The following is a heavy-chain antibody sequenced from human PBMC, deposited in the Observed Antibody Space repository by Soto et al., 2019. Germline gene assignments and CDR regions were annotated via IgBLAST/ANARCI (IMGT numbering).Heavy chain of an antibody. J-gene: IGHJ4*02. Sequence: GASVKVSCKTSGYSFTSYGLSWVRQDPGHGLEWLGWISGYNGDTNYTQNLQGRVTLTIDTSTSTAYMELRSLRSDDTAIYYCTRGWGEYWGQGTLVTVSS. D-gene: IGHD3-10*01. CDR1: GYSFTSYG. CDR2: ISGYNGDT. CDR3: TRGWGEY. V-gene: IGHV1-18*01.